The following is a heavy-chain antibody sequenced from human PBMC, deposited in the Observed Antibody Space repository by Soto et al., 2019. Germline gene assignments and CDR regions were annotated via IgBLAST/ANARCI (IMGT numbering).Heavy chain of an antibody. CDR2: IYYSGST. J-gene: IGHJ3*02. CDR1: GGSINSYY. V-gene: IGHV4-59*08. CDR3: AGRYGGAFDI. Sequence: QVQLQESGPGLVKPSETLSLTCTVSGGSINSYYWSWIRQPPGKGLEWIGYIYYSGSTNYNPSLKSRVTISVDTSKNQISLKLSSVTAADTAVYYCAGRYGGAFDIWGQGTMVTVSS. D-gene: IGHD3-10*01.